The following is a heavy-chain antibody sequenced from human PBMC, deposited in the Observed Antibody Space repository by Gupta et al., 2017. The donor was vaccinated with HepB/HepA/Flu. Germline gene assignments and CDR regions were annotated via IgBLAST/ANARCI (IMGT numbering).Heavy chain of an antibody. D-gene: IGHD3-3*01. CDR3: AKDLYFWSAMDV. CDR1: GFTFSSNA. CDR2: IGGDLKI. V-gene: IGHV3-23*01. J-gene: IGHJ6*03. Sequence: EVQLLESGGGLVQPGGSLRLSCEASGFTFSSNAMGWVRQAPGKGLGWVAGIGGDLKIHHADSVKGRFTISRDNSKNTLYLQMNSLGVEDTAVYYCAKDLYFWSAMDVWGKGTTVTVSS.